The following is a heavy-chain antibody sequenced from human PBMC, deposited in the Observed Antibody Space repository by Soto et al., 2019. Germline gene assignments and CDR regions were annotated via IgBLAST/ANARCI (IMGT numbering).Heavy chain of an antibody. CDR3: ASRHSSPYFDY. CDR1: GGSFSGYF. D-gene: IGHD6-13*01. Sequence: SETLSLTCVVYGGSFSGYFWSWIRQPPGKGLEWIGEIIHSGSTYYNPSLKSRVTISVDTSKNQFSLKLNSVTAADTAVYYCASRHSSPYFDYWGQGTLVTVSS. J-gene: IGHJ4*02. V-gene: IGHV4-34*12. CDR2: IIHSGST.